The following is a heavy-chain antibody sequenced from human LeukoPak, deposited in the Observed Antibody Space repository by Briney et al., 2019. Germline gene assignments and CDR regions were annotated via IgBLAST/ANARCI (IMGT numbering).Heavy chain of an antibody. CDR3: ARDRGGQFDP. D-gene: IGHD3-10*01. CDR2: IYYSGST. V-gene: IGHV4-59*01. Sequence: PSETLSLTCTVSGGSISSYYWNWIRQPPGKGLEWIGYIYYSGSTTYNPSLKSRVTISVDTSKNQFSLKLSSVTAADTAVYYCARDRGGQFDPWGQGTLVTVSS. CDR1: GGSISSYY. J-gene: IGHJ5*02.